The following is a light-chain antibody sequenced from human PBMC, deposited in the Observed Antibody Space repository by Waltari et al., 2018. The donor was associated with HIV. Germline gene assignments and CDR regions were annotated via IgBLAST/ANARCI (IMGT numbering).Light chain of an antibody. J-gene: IGKJ5*01. Sequence: DIPMTQSPSSLSASVGDSVTITCRARQSIITYFNWYQQKPGKAPELLIYAVSSLQSGVPPMFSGSGAGEDVTLTSSSLQPEDFATYYCQQSLSTPCTFGQGTQLESK. CDR2: AVS. V-gene: IGKV1-39*01. CDR1: QSIITY. CDR3: QQSLSTPCT.